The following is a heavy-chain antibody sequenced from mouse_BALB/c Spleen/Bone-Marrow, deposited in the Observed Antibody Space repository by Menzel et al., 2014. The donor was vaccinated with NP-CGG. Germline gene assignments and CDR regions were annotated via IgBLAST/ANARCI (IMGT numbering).Heavy chain of an antibody. J-gene: IGHJ2*01. V-gene: IGHV3-6*02. CDR3: ARDWDGYYFDY. CDR1: GYSITSGYY. CDR2: ISYDGSN. Sequence: ESGPGLVKPSQSLSLTCSVTGYSITSGYYWNWIRQFPGNKLEWMGYISYDGSNNYNPSLKNRISITRDTSKNQFFLKLNSVTTEDTAIYYCARDWDGYYFDYWGQGTTLTVSS. D-gene: IGHD2-3*01.